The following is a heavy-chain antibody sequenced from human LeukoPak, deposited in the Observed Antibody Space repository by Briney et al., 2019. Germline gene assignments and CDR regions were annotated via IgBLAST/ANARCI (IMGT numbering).Heavy chain of an antibody. V-gene: IGHV1-2*02. CDR1: GFTFSSYA. CDR2: INPNSGDT. J-gene: IGHJ4*02. D-gene: IGHD2-2*01. CDR3: ARDPGYDCSSTSCYGDPLDY. Sequence: SGGSLRLSCAASGFTFSSYAMHWVRQAPGEGLEWMGWINPNSGDTNYAQKFQGRVTMTRDTSISTAYMELSRLRSDDTAVYYCARDPGYDCSSTSCYGDPLDYWGQGTLVTVSS.